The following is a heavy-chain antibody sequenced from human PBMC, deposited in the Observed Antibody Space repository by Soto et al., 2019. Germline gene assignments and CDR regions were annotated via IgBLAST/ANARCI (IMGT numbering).Heavy chain of an antibody. CDR2: INAGNGNT. CDR1: GYTFTSYA. CDR3: ARDWCSGGSCYSLGSGMDV. Sequence: ASVKVSCKASGYTFTSYAMHSVRQAPGQRLEWMGWINAGNGNTKYSQKFQGRVTITRDTSASTAYMELSSLRSEDTAVYYCARDWCSGGSCYSLGSGMDVWGQGTTVTVSS. J-gene: IGHJ6*02. D-gene: IGHD2-15*01. V-gene: IGHV1-3*01.